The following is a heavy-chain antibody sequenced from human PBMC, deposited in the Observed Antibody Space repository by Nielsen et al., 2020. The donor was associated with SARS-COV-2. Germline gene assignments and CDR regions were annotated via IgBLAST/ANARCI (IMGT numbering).Heavy chain of an antibody. D-gene: IGHD3-10*01. Sequence: GESLKISCAASGFTFSSYSMNWVRQAPGKGLEWVSSISSSSSYIYYADSVKGRFTISRDNAKNSLYLQMNSLTAEDTAVYYCARVRGSYAFDIWGQGTMVTVSS. CDR2: ISSSSSYI. V-gene: IGHV3-21*04. J-gene: IGHJ3*02. CDR1: GFTFSSYS. CDR3: ARVRGSYAFDI.